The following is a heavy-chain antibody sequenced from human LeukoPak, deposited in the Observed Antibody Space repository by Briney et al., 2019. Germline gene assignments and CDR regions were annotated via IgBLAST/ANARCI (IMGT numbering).Heavy chain of an antibody. J-gene: IGHJ4*02. V-gene: IGHV5-51*01. CDR2: IYPGDSDT. CDR1: GYSFTSYW. CDR3: ARSEELSLYYFDY. Sequence: GESLKISCKGSGYSFTSYWIGWVCQMPGKGLEWMGIIYPGDSDTRYSPSFQGQVTISADKSISTAYLQWSSLKASDTAMYYCARSEELSLYYFDYWGQGTLVTVSS. D-gene: IGHD3-16*02.